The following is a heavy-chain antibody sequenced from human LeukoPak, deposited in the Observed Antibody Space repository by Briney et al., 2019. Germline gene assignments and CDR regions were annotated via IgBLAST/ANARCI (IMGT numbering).Heavy chain of an antibody. CDR3: AKDDAWLQYGD. CDR1: GSTFSSHG. D-gene: IGHD5-24*01. CDR2: ISPNGVIT. V-gene: IGHV3-23*01. Sequence: GGSLRLSCAASGSTFSSHGMNWVRQAPGKGLEWVSGISPNGVITYYADSVKGRFTISRDNSKGTVSLQMNSLRPEDTAVYYCAKDDAWLQYGDWGRGTLVTVSS. J-gene: IGHJ4*02.